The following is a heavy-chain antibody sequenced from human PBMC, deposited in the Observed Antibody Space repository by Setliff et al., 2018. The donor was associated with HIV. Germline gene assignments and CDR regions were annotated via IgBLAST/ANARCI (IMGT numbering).Heavy chain of an antibody. CDR1: GFTFRSYA. Sequence: GGSLRLSCAASGFTFRSYAMHWVRQAPAKGLEWVANISPDGSATYYVDSVKGRFTISRDNSKNTVYLQMTSLRAEDTAVYYCARSPGMFDYWGQGTPVTVSS. CDR2: ISPDGSAT. V-gene: IGHV3-7*03. CDR3: ARSPGMFDY. J-gene: IGHJ4*02. D-gene: IGHD1-1*01.